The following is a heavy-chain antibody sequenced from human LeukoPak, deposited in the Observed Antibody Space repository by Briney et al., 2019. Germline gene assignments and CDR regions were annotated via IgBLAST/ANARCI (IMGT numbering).Heavy chain of an antibody. CDR1: GFXFSSYG. V-gene: IGHV3-30*18. CDR2: ASSDGGTL. J-gene: IGHJ4*02. D-gene: IGHD3-16*01. Sequence: PGGSLRLSCAASGFXFSSYGIHWVRQAPGKGLEWVAVASSDGGTLYYADFVKGRFTISRDNSRNTLYLQMNSLRAEDTAVYYCAKEGSSTFREDFDCWGQGTLVIVSS. CDR3: AKEGSSTFREDFDC.